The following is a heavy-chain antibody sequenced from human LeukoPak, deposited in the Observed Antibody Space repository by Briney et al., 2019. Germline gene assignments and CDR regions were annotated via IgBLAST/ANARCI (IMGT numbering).Heavy chain of an antibody. CDR1: GGSISSGSYY. Sequence: SQTLSLTCTVSGGSISSGSYYWSWIRQPAGKGLEWIGRIYTSGSTNYNPSLKSRVTMSVDTSKNQFSLKLSSVTAADTAVYYCASSSYGDYFDYWGQGTLVTVSS. D-gene: IGHD5-18*01. J-gene: IGHJ4*02. CDR3: ASSSYGDYFDY. CDR2: IYTSGST. V-gene: IGHV4-61*02.